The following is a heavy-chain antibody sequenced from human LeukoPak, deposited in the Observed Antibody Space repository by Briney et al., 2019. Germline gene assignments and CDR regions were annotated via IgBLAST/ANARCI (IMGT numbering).Heavy chain of an antibody. CDR1: GGSIYSYY. CDR3: ARDYKFYCTNGVCYTYYFDY. CDR2: IYTSGST. Sequence: SETLSLTCTLSGGSIYSYYWSWIRQPAGKGLEWIGRIYTSGSTNYHPSLQSRVTMSVDTTNNQYSLRLTSVTAADTAVYYCARDYKFYCTNGVCYTYYFDYWGQGTLVTVSS. D-gene: IGHD2-8*01. J-gene: IGHJ4*02. V-gene: IGHV4-4*07.